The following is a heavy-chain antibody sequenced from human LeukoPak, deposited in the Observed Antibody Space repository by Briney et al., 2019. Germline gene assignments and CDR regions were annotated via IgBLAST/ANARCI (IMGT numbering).Heavy chain of an antibody. CDR3: ARVPEYYYDSSGYYPFDY. D-gene: IGHD3-22*01. J-gene: IGHJ4*02. CDR1: GYTFTGYY. Sequence: ASVKVSCKASGYTFTGYYMHWVRQAPGQGLEWMGWINPNSGGTNYAQKFQGRVTMTRDTSISTAYMELSRLRSDDTAVYYCARVPEYYYDSSGYYPFDYWGQGTLVTVSS. V-gene: IGHV1-2*02. CDR2: INPNSGGT.